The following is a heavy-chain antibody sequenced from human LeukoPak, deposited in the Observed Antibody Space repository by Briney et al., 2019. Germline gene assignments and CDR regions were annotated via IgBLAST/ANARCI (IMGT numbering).Heavy chain of an antibody. Sequence: SETLSLTCTVSGGSISSYYWSWIRQPPGKGLEWIGYIYYSGSTNYNPSLKSRVTISVDTSKNQFSLKLSSVTAADTAVYYCARHGFSYSSSWYAGYYFDYWGQGTLVTVSS. J-gene: IGHJ4*02. V-gene: IGHV4-59*08. CDR1: GGSISSYY. CDR2: IYYSGST. CDR3: ARHGFSYSSSWYAGYYFDY. D-gene: IGHD6-13*01.